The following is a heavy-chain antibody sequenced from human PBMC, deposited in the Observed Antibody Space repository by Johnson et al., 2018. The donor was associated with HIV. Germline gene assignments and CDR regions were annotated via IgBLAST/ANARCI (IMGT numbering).Heavy chain of an antibody. CDR1: GFTFDDYG. J-gene: IGHJ3*02. V-gene: IGHV3-20*04. CDR3: ARESKPFWYYYGSGSASDAFDI. CDR2: INWNGETT. D-gene: IGHD3-10*01. Sequence: VQLVESGGGLVNPGGSLRLSCAASGFTFDDYGMSWVRQAPGTGLEWVSGINWNGETTGYAASVKGRFPIPRDSAKNFLYLQMNSLRAEDTALYYCARESKPFWYYYGSGSASDAFDIWGQGTMVIVSS.